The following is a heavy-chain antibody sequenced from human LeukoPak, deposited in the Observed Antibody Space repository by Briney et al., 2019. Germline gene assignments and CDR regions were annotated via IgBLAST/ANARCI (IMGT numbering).Heavy chain of an antibody. J-gene: IGHJ4*02. CDR3: AKDRAYYSDSSGYYLVRAYDY. Sequence: GGSLRLSCAASGFTVSSNYMSWVRQAPGKGLEWISAMSGSGGSTYYADSVKGRFTISRDNSKNTLYLQMNSLRAEDTAVYYCAKDRAYYSDSSGYYLVRAYDYWGQGTLVTVSS. CDR1: GFTVSSNY. CDR2: MSGSGGST. V-gene: IGHV3-23*01. D-gene: IGHD3-22*01.